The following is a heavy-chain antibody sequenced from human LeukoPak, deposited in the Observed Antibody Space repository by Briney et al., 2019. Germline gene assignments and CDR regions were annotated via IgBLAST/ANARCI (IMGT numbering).Heavy chain of an antibody. V-gene: IGHV3-53*05. CDR1: GLTVSSNY. CDR3: ARGRAVTGSTVIDY. J-gene: IGHJ4*02. CDR2: IYSGGRT. Sequence: GGSLRLSCAASGLTVSSNYMSWVRQAPGKGLEWVSVIYSGGRTYYADSVKGRFTISRDDSKNTLYLQMNSLRPEDTAVFHCARGRAVTGSTVIDYWGQGTLVTVSS. D-gene: IGHD6-19*01.